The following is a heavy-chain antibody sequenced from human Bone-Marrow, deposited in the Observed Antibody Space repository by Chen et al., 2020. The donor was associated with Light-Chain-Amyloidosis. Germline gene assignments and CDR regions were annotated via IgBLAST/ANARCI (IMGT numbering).Heavy chain of an antibody. D-gene: IGHD2-15*01. J-gene: IGHJ4*02. Sequence: EVQLVESGGGLVQPGGSLRLSCAASGFTFSSNWMSWVRQAPGKGLEWVANINHDGTREYYGDSVKGRFTISRDNTKNSLLLQMNSLRAEDTAVYYCARGFATDYWGQGTLVTVSS. V-gene: IGHV3-7*01. CDR1: GFTFSSNW. CDR3: ARGFATDY. CDR2: INHDGTRE.